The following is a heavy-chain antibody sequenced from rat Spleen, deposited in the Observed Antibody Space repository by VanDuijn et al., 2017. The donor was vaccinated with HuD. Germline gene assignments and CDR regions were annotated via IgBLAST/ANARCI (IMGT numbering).Heavy chain of an antibody. Sequence: EVQLVESDGGLVQPGRSLKLSCAASGFTFSDYYMAWVRQAPTKGLEWVATISYDGSSTYYRDSVKGRFTISRDNAKSTLYLQMDSLRSEDTATYYCARHGGTTVDYWYFDFWGPGTMVTVSS. CDR2: ISYDGSST. V-gene: IGHV5-29*01. D-gene: IGHD1-1*01. J-gene: IGHJ1*01. CDR3: ARHGGTTVDYWYFDF. CDR1: GFTFSDYY.